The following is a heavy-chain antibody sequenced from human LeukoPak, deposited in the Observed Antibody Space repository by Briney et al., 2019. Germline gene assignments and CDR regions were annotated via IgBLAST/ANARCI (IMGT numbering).Heavy chain of an antibody. CDR2: IYYSGST. CDR1: GGSISSYY. CDR3: ARKVGRYFDY. D-gene: IGHD1-14*01. J-gene: IGHJ4*02. Sequence: KPSETLSLTRTVSGGSISSYYWSWIRQPPGKGLEWIGYIYYSGSTNYNPSLKSRVTISVDTSKNQFSLKLSSVTAADTAVYYCARKVGRYFDYWGQGTLVTVSS. V-gene: IGHV4-59*01.